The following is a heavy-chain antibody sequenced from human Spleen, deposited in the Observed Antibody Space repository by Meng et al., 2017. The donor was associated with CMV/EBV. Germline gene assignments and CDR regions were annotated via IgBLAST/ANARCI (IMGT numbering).Heavy chain of an antibody. CDR3: ATYWSADY. J-gene: IGHJ4*02. D-gene: IGHD1-1*01. V-gene: IGHV3-30*02. CDR2: IRYDGSNK. Sequence: GGSLRLSCATSGFTFSTSNMHWVRQAPGKGLEWVAFIRYDGSNKYYADSVKGRFTISRDNSKNRLYLQMNSQRPEDTAMYYCATYWSADYWGQGTLVTVSS. CDR1: GFTFSTSN.